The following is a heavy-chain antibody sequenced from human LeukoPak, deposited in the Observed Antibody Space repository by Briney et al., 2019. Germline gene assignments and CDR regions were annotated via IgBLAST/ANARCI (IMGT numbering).Heavy chain of an antibody. D-gene: IGHD2-21*02. CDR1: GDSISYFY. CDR2: IYYSGST. Sequence: SETLSLTCSVSGDSISYFYWGWIRQPPGKGLEWIGSIYYSGSTYYNPSLKSRVTISVDTSKNQFSLKLSSVTAADTAVYYCARQIVVVTAIPEAFDIWGQGTMVTVSS. J-gene: IGHJ3*02. CDR3: ARQIVVVTAIPEAFDI. V-gene: IGHV4-39*01.